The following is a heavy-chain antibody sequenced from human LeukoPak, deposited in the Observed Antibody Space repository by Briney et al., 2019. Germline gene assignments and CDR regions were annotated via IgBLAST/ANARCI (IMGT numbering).Heavy chain of an antibody. Sequence: GGSLRLSCVGSGFTFSNYAMSWVRQAPGMGLQWVALISGGTGATYYADSMKGRFTISRDNSKNTLYLQMNSLRPEDTAVYYCAKDGGDSPGHELFDYRGQGILVTVSS. V-gene: IGHV3-23*01. J-gene: IGHJ4*02. D-gene: IGHD3-16*01. CDR2: ISGGTGAT. CDR3: AKDGGDSPGHELFDY. CDR1: GFTFSNYA.